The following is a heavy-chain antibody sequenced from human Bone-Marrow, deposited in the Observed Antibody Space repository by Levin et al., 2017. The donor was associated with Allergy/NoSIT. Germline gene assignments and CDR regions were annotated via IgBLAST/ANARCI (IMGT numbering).Heavy chain of an antibody. V-gene: IGHV3-33*01. CDR3: AREGPIVVPDLRYFDY. CDR2: IWYDGSNK. CDR1: GFTFSSYG. Sequence: PGGSLRLSCAASGFTFSSYGMHWVRQAPGKGLEWVAVIWYDGSNKYYADSVKGRFTISRDNSKNTLYLQMNSLRAEDTAVYYCAREGPIVVPDLRYFDYWGQGTLVTVSS. J-gene: IGHJ4*02. D-gene: IGHD2-2*01.